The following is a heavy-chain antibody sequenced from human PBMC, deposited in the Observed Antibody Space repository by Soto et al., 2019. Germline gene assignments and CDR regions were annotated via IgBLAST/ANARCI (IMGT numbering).Heavy chain of an antibody. CDR1: GYSISSGYY. J-gene: IGHJ5*02. CDR2: IYHSGST. CDR3: ARDLGERRDNWFDP. V-gene: IGHV4-38-2*02. Sequence: SETLSLTCAVSGYSISSGYYWGWIRQPPGKGLEWIGSIYHSGSTYYNPSLKSRVTISVDTSKNQFSLKLSSVSAADTAVYYCARDLGERRDNWFDPWGQGTLVTVSS. D-gene: IGHD1-26*01.